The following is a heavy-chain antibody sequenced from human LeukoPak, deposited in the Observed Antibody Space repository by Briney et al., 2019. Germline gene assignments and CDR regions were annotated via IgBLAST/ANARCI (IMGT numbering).Heavy chain of an antibody. V-gene: IGHV3-30*02. CDR3: AKARIQLWLIFDY. D-gene: IGHD5-18*01. CDR2: IRYDGSNK. CDR1: GFTFSSYG. J-gene: IGHJ4*02. Sequence: GGSLRLSCAASGFTFSSYGMHWVRQAPGKGLEWVAFIRYDGSNKYYADSVKGRFTISRDNSKNTLYLQMNSLRAEDTAVYYCAKARIQLWLIFDYWGQGTLVTVSS.